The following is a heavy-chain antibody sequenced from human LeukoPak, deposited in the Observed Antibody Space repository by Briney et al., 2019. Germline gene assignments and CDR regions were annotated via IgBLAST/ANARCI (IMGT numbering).Heavy chain of an antibody. V-gene: IGHV1-46*01. Sequence: ASVKVSCKASGYTFTSYYMHWVRQAPGQGLEWMGIINPSGGSTSYAQKFQGRVTMTRDTSTSTAYMELSSLRSEDTAVYYCARETVEYDFWSGYLWDWGQGTLVTVSS. D-gene: IGHD3-3*01. CDR1: GYTFTSYY. CDR2: INPSGGST. J-gene: IGHJ4*02. CDR3: ARETVEYDFWSGYLWD.